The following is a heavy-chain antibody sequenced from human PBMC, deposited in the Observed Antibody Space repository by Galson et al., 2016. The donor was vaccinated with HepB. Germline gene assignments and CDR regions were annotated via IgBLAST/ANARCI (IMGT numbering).Heavy chain of an antibody. D-gene: IGHD5-12*01. V-gene: IGHV4-59*01. J-gene: IGHJ4*02. CDR2: IYDSGNT. CDR3: ARAPRGGATITFDY. CDR1: GGSISSYY. Sequence: SETLSLTCTVSGGSISSYYWSWIRQPPGKGLEWIGYIYDSGNTNYNPSLKSRVTISVDTSKNQFSLKLSSVNAADTAVYYCARAPRGGATITFDYWGQGTRVTVSS.